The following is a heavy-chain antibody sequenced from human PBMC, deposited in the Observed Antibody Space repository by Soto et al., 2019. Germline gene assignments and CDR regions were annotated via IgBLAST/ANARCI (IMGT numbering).Heavy chain of an antibody. CDR2: ISAYNGNT. V-gene: IGHV1-18*01. D-gene: IGHD2-15*01. J-gene: IGHJ3*02. CDR3: ARVGCSGGSCYSGLPDAFDI. CDR1: GYTFTSYG. Sequence: QVQLVQSGAEVKKPGASVKVSCKASGYTFTSYGISWVRQAPGQGLEWMGWISAYNGNTNYAQKLQGRVTMTTDTSTSTAYMERRSLRSDETAVYYCARVGCSGGSCYSGLPDAFDIWGQGTMVTVSS.